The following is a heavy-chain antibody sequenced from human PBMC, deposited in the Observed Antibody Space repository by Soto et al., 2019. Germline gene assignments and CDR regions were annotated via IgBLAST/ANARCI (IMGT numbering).Heavy chain of an antibody. Sequence: SVGSLRLSCAASGFTFSSYWMSWVRQAPGKGLEWVANIKQDGSEKYYADSVKGRFTISRDNAKNSLYLQMNSLRAEDTAVYYCARYRRYAEYNWFDPWGQGTLVTLS. V-gene: IGHV3-7*03. D-gene: IGHD5-12*01. CDR2: IKQDGSEK. CDR1: GFTFSSYW. CDR3: ARYRRYAEYNWFDP. J-gene: IGHJ5*02.